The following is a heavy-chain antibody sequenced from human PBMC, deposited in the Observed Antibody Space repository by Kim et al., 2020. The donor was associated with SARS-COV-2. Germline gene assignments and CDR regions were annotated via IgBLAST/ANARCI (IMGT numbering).Heavy chain of an antibody. Sequence: SETLSLTCTVSGGSISSSSYYWGWIRQPPGKGLEWIGSIYYSGSTYYNPSLKSRVTISVDTSKNQFSLKLSSVTAADTAVYYCARGSGWSIRITGAFDIWGQGTMVTVSS. D-gene: IGHD6-19*01. CDR2: IYYSGST. CDR1: GGSISSSSYY. V-gene: IGHV4-39*01. J-gene: IGHJ3*02. CDR3: ARGSGWSIRITGAFDI.